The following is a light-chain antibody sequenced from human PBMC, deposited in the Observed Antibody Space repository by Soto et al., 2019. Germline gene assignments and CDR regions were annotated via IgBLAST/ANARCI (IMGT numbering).Light chain of an antibody. V-gene: IGLV1-44*01. CDR1: SSNIGSNP. CDR2: SNS. CDR3: AAWDDSLNAYV. Sequence: QSVLTQPPSASGTPGQRVTISCSGSSSNIGSNPVNWYQQLPGTAPKLLIYSNSLRPSGVPARFSGSKSGTSASLAISGLQSEDEADYYCAAWDDSLNAYVFGTGTKVTVL. J-gene: IGLJ1*01.